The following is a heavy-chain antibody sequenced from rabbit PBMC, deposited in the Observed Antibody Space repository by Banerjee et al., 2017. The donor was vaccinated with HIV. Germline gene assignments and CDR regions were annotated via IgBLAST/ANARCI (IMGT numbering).Heavy chain of an antibody. D-gene: IGHD3-1*01. V-gene: IGHV1S40*01. CDR2: IVPSRDYT. CDR1: GFDFSSNT. J-gene: IGHJ4*01. Sequence: QSLEESGGDLVKPGASLTLTCKASGFDFSSNTMCWVRQAPGKGLEWITCIVPSRDYTSYASWAKGRFTISRTSSTTVTLQMTSLTAADTATYFCARAGSNFNLWGQGTLVTVS. CDR3: ARAGSNFNL.